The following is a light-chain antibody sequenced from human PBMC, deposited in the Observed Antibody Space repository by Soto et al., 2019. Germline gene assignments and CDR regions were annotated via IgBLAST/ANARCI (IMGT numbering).Light chain of an antibody. V-gene: IGLV2-14*01. CDR1: SSDVGGYNY. CDR2: EVS. J-gene: IGLJ1*01. Sequence: QSVLTQPASVSRSPGQSITISCTGTSSDVGGYNYVSWYQQHPGKAPKLTIYEVSNRPSGGSNRFSGSKSGNTAALTISGLQAEDEADYYCSSFTISSTYVFGTGTKLTVL. CDR3: SSFTISSTYV.